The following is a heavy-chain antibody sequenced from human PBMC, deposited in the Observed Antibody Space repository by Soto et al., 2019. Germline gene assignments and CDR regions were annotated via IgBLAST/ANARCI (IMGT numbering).Heavy chain of an antibody. CDR2: INPSGGST. CDR1: GYTFTSYY. Sequence: ASVKVSCKASGYTFTSYYMHWVRQAPGQGLEWMGIINPSGGSTSYAQKFQGRVTMTRDTSTSTVYMELSSLRSEDTAVYYCGRGSGDFWSGYYWFDPWGQGTLVTVSS. V-gene: IGHV1-46*01. CDR3: GRGSGDFWSGYYWFDP. J-gene: IGHJ5*02. D-gene: IGHD3-3*01.